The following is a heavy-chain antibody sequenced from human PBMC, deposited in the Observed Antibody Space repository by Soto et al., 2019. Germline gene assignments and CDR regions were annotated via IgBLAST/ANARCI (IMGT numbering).Heavy chain of an antibody. Sequence: QITLKESGPTLVKPTQTLTLTFTFSGFSLSTSGVGVGWIRQPPGKALEWLALIYWDDDKRYSPSLKSRPTITTATSQTRVVLTMTNMDPVDTATYYCSHRLVYYGSGSYFFDYWGQGTLVPVS. V-gene: IGHV2-5*02. CDR3: SHRLVYYGSGSYFFDY. J-gene: IGHJ4*02. D-gene: IGHD3-10*01. CDR1: GFSLSTSGVG. CDR2: IYWDDDK.